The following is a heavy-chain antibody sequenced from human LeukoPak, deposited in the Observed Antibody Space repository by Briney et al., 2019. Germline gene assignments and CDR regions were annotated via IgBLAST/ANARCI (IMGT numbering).Heavy chain of an antibody. CDR2: VSSSGGTI. CDR1: GFTFSDYH. Sequence: PGGSLRLSCAASGFTFSDYHMSWIRQASGKGLEWVSYVSSSGGTISYADSVKGRFTISRDNAKNSLYLQMNSLRAEDTAVYYCARATYYYDSSGSSSTYYYYYYMDVWGKGTTVTVSS. D-gene: IGHD3-22*01. V-gene: IGHV3-11*04. CDR3: ARATYYYDSSGSSSTYYYYYYMDV. J-gene: IGHJ6*03.